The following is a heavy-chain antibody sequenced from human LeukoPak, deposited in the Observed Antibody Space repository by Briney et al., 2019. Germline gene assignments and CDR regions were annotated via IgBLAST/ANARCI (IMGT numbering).Heavy chain of an antibody. V-gene: IGHV1-18*04. Sequence: ASVKVSCKASGYTFTGYYMHWVRQAPGQGLEWMGWISAYNGNTNYAQKLQGRVTMTTDTSTSTAYMVLRSLRSDDTAVYYCARRYCSGGSCYSLSYYYYYMDVWGKGTTVTASS. CDR2: ISAYNGNT. CDR1: GYTFTGYY. CDR3: ARRYCSGGSCYSLSYYYYYMDV. J-gene: IGHJ6*03. D-gene: IGHD2-15*01.